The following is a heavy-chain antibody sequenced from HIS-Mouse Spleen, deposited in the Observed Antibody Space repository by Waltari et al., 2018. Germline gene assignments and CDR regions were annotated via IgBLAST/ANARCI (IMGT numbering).Heavy chain of an antibody. CDR2: IYYSGST. J-gene: IGHJ2*01. Sequence: QLQLQESGPGLVKPSETLSLTGTVSGVSISSSSYYWGWIRQPPGKGLEWIGSIYYSGSTYYNPSLKSRVTISVDTSKNQFSLKLSSVTAADTAVYYCAREIPYSSSWYDWYFDLWGRGTLVTVSS. CDR3: AREIPYSSSWYDWYFDL. V-gene: IGHV4-39*07. D-gene: IGHD6-13*01. CDR1: GVSISSSSYY.